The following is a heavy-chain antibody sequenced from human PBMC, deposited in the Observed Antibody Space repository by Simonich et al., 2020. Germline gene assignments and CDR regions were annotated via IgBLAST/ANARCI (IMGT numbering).Heavy chain of an antibody. Sequence: EVQLVESGGGLVKPGGSLRLSCAASGFTFSSYSMNWVRQAPGKGLEWVSSINSSSSYIYYADSGKGRFTSSRDNAKNSLYLQMNSLRAEDTAVYYCARWIAVAGTGAYGMDVWGQGTTVTVSS. CDR1: GFTFSSYS. J-gene: IGHJ6*02. V-gene: IGHV3-21*01. CDR2: INSSSSYI. D-gene: IGHD6-19*01. CDR3: ARWIAVAGTGAYGMDV.